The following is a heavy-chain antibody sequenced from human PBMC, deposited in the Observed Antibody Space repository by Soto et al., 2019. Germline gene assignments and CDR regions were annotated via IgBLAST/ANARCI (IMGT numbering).Heavy chain of an antibody. Sequence: QVQLVESGGGVVQPGRSLRLSCAASVFKLSSYAMHWVRQAPRKGLEWVGVISHDGSTNSYTDCVKGRFTISRDIDQNTLYLQMNGVKGEDTALYYCARAHSSGSYHGAFDIWGQGTLVTVSS. CDR1: VFKLSSYA. D-gene: IGHD3-22*01. V-gene: IGHV3-30-3*01. CDR3: ARAHSSGSYHGAFDI. J-gene: IGHJ3*02. CDR2: ISHDGSTN.